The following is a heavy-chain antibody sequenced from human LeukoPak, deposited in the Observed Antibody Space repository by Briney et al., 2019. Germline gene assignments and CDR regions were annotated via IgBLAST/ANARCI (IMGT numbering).Heavy chain of an antibody. CDR2: IYYSGST. CDR3: ARLRSLGDSSSNYYYMDV. Sequence: SETLSLTCTVSGGSISSYYWSWIRQPPEKGLEWIGYIYYSGSTNYNPSLKSRVTITVDTSKNQFSLKLSSVTAADTAVYYCARLRSLGDSSSNYYYMDVWGKGTTVTVSS. D-gene: IGHD6-13*01. J-gene: IGHJ6*03. V-gene: IGHV4-59*01. CDR1: GGSISSYY.